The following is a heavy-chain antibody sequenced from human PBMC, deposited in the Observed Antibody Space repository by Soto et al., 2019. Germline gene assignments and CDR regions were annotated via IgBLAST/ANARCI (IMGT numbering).Heavy chain of an antibody. CDR1: GFTFSRYA. Sequence: QVQLVESGGGVVQPGRSLRLSCAASGFTFSRYAMHWVRQAPGKGLEWVALMWYDGSNKYYAESVRGRFTISRDNSKNTLYLQMSGLRAEDTAVYYCARGEYCTGPSWDSVFYYYYYMDVWGKGTAVTVSS. V-gene: IGHV3-33*01. CDR3: ARGEYCTGPSWDSVFYYYYYMDV. J-gene: IGHJ6*03. D-gene: IGHD2-8*02. CDR2: MWYDGSNK.